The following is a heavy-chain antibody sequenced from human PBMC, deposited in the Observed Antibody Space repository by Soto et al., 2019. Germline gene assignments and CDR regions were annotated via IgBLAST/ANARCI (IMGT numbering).Heavy chain of an antibody. CDR2: ISSSSSYI. J-gene: IGHJ6*02. V-gene: IGHV3-21*01. Sequence: EVQLVESGGGLVKPGGSLRLSCAASGFTFSSYSMNWVRQAPGKGLEWVSSISSSSSYIYYADSVKGRFTISRDNAKNSLYLQMNSLRAEDTAVYYCARGSWFLGGMDVWGQGTTVTVSS. D-gene: IGHD3-10*01. CDR3: ARGSWFLGGMDV. CDR1: GFTFSSYS.